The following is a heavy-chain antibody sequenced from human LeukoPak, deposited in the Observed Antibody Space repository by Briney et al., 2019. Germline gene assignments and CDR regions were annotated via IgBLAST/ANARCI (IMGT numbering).Heavy chain of an antibody. J-gene: IGHJ6*03. CDR3: ARKYGSGSYYYMDV. V-gene: IGHV3-21*01. Sequence: GGSLRLSCAASGFTFNKYSMNWVRQAPGKGLEWVSSISTSSSYIYYADSVKGRFTISRDNAKNSLYLQMNSLRAEDTAVYYCARKYGSGSYYYMDVWGKGTTVTVSS. CDR1: GFTFNKYS. D-gene: IGHD3-10*01. CDR2: ISTSSSYI.